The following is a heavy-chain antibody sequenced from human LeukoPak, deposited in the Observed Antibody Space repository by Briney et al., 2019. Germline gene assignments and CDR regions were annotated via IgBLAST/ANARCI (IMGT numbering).Heavy chain of an antibody. CDR3: ARPRDGYNHGAFDI. V-gene: IGHV3-53*01. Sequence: GGSLRLSCATSGFTVSSSYMSWVXQPPGKGLEWVSTINGGGTTYNADSVKGRFAISRDNSKNTLYLQMNSLRDEDTAVYYCARPRDGYNHGAFDIWGQGTMVTVSS. CDR2: INGGGTT. CDR1: GFTVSSSY. D-gene: IGHD5-24*01. J-gene: IGHJ3*02.